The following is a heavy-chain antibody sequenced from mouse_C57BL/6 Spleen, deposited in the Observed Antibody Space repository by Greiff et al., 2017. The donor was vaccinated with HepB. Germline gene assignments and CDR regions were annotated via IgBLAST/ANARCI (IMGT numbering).Heavy chain of an antibody. CDR3: ARTRPYYGYFDY. CDR1: GYAFTNYL. Sequence: VKLMESGAELVRPGTSVKVSCKASGYAFTNYLIEWVKQRPGQGLEWIGVTNPGSGGTNYNEKFKGKATLTADKSSSTAYMQLSSLTSEDSAVYFCARTRPYYGYFDYWGQGTALTVSS. D-gene: IGHD2-10*01. J-gene: IGHJ2*01. V-gene: IGHV1-54*01. CDR2: TNPGSGGT.